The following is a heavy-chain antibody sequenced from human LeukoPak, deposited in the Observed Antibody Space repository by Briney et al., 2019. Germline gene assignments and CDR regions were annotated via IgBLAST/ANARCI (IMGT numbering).Heavy chain of an antibody. CDR1: GFTFSSYS. D-gene: IGHD2-2*01. V-gene: IGHV3-21*01. J-gene: IGHJ6*02. Sequence: GGSLRLSCAASGFTFSSYSMNWVRQAPGKGLEWVSSISSSSSYIYYADSVKGRFTISRDNAKNSLYLQMNSLRAEDTAVYYCASSDIVVVPAAHTYGMDVWGQGTTVTVSS. CDR2: ISSSSSYI. CDR3: ASSDIVVVPAAHTYGMDV.